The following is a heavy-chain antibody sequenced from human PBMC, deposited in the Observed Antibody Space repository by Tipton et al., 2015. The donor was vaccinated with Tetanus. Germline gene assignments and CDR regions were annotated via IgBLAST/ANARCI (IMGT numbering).Heavy chain of an antibody. V-gene: IGHV4-34*01. Sequence: TLSLTCGVSGGSSSSFYWSWIRQPPGKGLEWIGEINHRGGTSYNPSLKSRVTISVDTSKSQFSLRLTSVTAADTAVYYCARSKLLWFGESLSGFDSWGQGTLVTVSA. D-gene: IGHD3-10*01. CDR1: GGSSSSFY. CDR3: ARSKLLWFGESLSGFDS. CDR2: INHRGGT. J-gene: IGHJ4*02.